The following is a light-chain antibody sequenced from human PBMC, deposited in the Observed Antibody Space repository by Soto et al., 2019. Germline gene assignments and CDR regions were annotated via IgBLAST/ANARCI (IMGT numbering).Light chain of an antibody. CDR1: QGISSY. Sequence: AIRMTQPPSSFSASTGDRVTITCRASQGISSYLAWYQQKPGKAPKLLIYAASTLQSGVPSRFSGSVSGTDFTLTISCLQSEDFATYYCQQYYSYPLTFGQGTKVDIK. V-gene: IGKV1-8*01. CDR2: AAS. CDR3: QQYYSYPLT. J-gene: IGKJ1*01.